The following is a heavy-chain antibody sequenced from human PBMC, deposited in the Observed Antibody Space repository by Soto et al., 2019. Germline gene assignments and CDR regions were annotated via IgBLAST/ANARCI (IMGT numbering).Heavy chain of an antibody. D-gene: IGHD6-13*01. Sequence: EVQLVESGGGLVQPGGSLKLSCAASGFTFSGSAMHWVRQASGKGLEWVGRIRSKANSYATAYAASVKGRFTISRDDSKNTAYLQMNSLKTEDTAVYYCTRRIAAAGTGWFDPWGQGTLVTVSS. CDR1: GFTFSGSA. CDR3: TRRIAAAGTGWFDP. V-gene: IGHV3-73*02. J-gene: IGHJ5*02. CDR2: IRSKANSYAT.